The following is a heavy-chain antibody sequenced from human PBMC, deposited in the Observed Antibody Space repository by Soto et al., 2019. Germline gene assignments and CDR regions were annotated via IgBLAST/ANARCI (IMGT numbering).Heavy chain of an antibody. CDR3: ERDEVDFWSGHRFDY. CDR2: ISGYNGNT. D-gene: IGHD3-3*01. V-gene: IGHV1-18*01. CDR1: GFTLTRYG. J-gene: IGHJ4*02. Sequence: QVRLVQSGTEVKNPGASVKVSCKASGFTLTRYGISWVRQAPGQGLEWMGWISGYNGNTSHAQKFQGRLTMTTHTSTSTVYMEVRSLRSDDTAVYYCERDEVDFWSGHRFDYWGQGTLVTVSS.